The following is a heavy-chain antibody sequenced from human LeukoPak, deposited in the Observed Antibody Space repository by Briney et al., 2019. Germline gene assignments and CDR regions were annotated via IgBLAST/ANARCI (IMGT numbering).Heavy chain of an antibody. Sequence: GSLRLSCAASGFTFSSYSMNWVRQAPGKGLEWVSYISSSSSTIYYADSVKGRFTISRDNAKNSLYLQMNSLRDEDTAVYYCARDLADYYDSSGYYVWGQGTLVTVSS. CDR3: ARDLADYYDSSGYYV. CDR1: GFTFSSYS. CDR2: ISSSSSTI. J-gene: IGHJ4*02. D-gene: IGHD3-22*01. V-gene: IGHV3-48*02.